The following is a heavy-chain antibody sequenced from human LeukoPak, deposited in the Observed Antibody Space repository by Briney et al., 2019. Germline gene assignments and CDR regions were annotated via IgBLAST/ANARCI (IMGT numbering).Heavy chain of an antibody. CDR1: GYSFTSYW. Sequence: GESLKISCKGSGYSFTSYWIAWARQMPGKGLEWMGTIYPGDSDTRYSPSFQGQVTISADKSISTAYLRWRGLKASDTAMYYCARLGTAVVARYFDYWGQGTLVTVSS. V-gene: IGHV5-51*01. CDR2: IYPGDSDT. CDR3: ARLGTAVVARYFDY. D-gene: IGHD5-18*01. J-gene: IGHJ4*02.